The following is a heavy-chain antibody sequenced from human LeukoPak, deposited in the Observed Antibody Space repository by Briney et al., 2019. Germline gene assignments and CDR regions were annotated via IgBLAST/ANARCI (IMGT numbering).Heavy chain of an antibody. CDR2: IIPIFGTA. J-gene: IGHJ5*02. D-gene: IGHD3-3*01. Sequence: GASVKVSCTASGGTFSSYAISWVRQAPGQGLEWMGGIIPIFGTANYAQKFQGRVTITTDESTSTAYMELSSLRSEDTAVYYCAREQITIFGVVYNWFDPWGQGTLVTVSS. CDR3: AREQITIFGVVYNWFDP. V-gene: IGHV1-69*05. CDR1: GGTFSSYA.